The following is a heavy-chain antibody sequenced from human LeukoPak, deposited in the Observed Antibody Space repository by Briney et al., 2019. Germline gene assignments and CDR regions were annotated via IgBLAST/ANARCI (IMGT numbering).Heavy chain of an antibody. CDR2: IYTSGST. CDR3: ARGFGYSGYARPKVKKFDP. J-gene: IGHJ5*02. CDR1: GGSISSGSYY. V-gene: IGHV4-61*02. D-gene: IGHD5-12*01. Sequence: PSQTLSLTCTVSGGSISSGSYYWSWIRQPAGKGLEWIGRIYTSGSTNYNPSLKSRVTISVDTSKNQFSLRLSSVTAADTAVYYCARGFGYSGYARPKVKKFDPWGQGTLVTVSS.